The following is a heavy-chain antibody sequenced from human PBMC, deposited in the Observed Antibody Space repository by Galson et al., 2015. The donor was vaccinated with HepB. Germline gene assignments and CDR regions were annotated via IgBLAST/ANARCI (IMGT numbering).Heavy chain of an antibody. CDR2: ISGSGGST. CDR3: ATGDSFGYYYYAMDV. CDR1: GFTFSSYA. D-gene: IGHD5-18*01. V-gene: IGHV3-23*01. Sequence: SLRLSCAASGFTFSSYAMSWVRQAPGKGLEWVSAISGSGGSTYYADSVKGRFTIPRDNSKNTLYLQMNSLRAEDTAVYYCATGDSFGYYYYAMDVWGRGTTVTVSS. J-gene: IGHJ6*02.